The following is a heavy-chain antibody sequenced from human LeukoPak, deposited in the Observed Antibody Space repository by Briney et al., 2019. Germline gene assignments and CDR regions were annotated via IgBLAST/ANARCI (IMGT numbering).Heavy chain of an antibody. CDR2: INPNSGGT. J-gene: IGHJ5*02. V-gene: IGHV1-2*02. Sequence: ASVKVSCKASGYTFTSYGISWVRQAPGQGLEWMGWINPNSGGTNYAQKFQGRVTMTRDTSISTAYMELSRLRSDDTAVYYCARSSGYSNWFDPWGQGTLVTVSS. D-gene: IGHD3-22*01. CDR1: GYTFTSYG. CDR3: ARSSGYSNWFDP.